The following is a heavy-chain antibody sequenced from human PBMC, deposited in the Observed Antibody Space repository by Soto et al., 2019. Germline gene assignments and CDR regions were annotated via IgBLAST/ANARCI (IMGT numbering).Heavy chain of an antibody. V-gene: IGHV4-59*01. CDR2: IYYTGNT. Sequence: PSEILSLTCTVSGGSISTYYWTWIRQPPGKGLEWIGYIYYTGNTYYNPSLKSRVTISVDTSKNQFSLKLSSVTAADTAVYYCARKTMNTHAFDIWGQGTMVTV. CDR3: ARKTMNTHAFDI. J-gene: IGHJ3*02. CDR1: GGSISTYY.